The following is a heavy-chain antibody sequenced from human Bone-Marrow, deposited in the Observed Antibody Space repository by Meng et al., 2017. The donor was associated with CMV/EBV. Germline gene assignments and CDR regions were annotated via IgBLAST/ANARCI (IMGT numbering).Heavy chain of an antibody. J-gene: IGHJ6*02. Sequence: GESLKISCAASGFTVSSNYMSWVRQAPGKGLEWVTLISYDGTNEFYADSVKGRFTISRDNSKNTLFLQMNSLRTEDTAVYYCATLLRRGWYGHAMDVWGQGTTVTVSS. CDR3: ATLLRRGWYGHAMDV. D-gene: IGHD6-19*01. V-gene: IGHV3-30-3*01. CDR1: GFTVSSNY. CDR2: ISYDGTNE.